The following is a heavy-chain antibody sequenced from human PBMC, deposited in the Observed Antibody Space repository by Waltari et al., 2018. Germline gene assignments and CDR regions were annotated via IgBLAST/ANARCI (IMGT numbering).Heavy chain of an antibody. V-gene: IGHV4-4*02. J-gene: IGHJ4*02. CDR3: ARDRGRGLYLDS. CDR1: GDSVSNNYW. D-gene: IGHD1-26*01. Sequence: QLQLQQSGPGLVKPSESLFLSCAVSGDSVSNNYWWSWVRQPPGKGLGWIGQINGTGKTNYKPSLESRVTVSMDTSNNQFSLRVTSPTAADTAVYFCARDRGRGLYLDSWGQGTLVTVS. CDR2: INGTGKT.